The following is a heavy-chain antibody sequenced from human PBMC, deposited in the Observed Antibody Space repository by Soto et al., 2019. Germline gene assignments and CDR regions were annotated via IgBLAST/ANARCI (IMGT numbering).Heavy chain of an antibody. D-gene: IGHD3-3*01. J-gene: IGHJ6*02. V-gene: IGHV3-64D*06. CDR3: ATTRFPLAGLMRYYSCMDV. Sequence: GGSLRLSCSASGFTFSNYAMHWVRQAPGKGLEYVSAISTNGGSAYYVDSVKARFTISRDNSKNMLYLQMSRLRAEDTALYYCATTRFPLAGLMRYYSCMDVLCPGTTLTVSS. CDR2: ISTNGGSA. CDR1: GFTFSNYA.